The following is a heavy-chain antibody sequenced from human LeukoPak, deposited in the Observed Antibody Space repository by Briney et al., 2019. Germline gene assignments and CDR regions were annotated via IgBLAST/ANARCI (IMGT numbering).Heavy chain of an antibody. Sequence: PGGSLRLSCAASEFTLSDYWMSWVRQAPGKGLEWVANINHNGSEKYCGDSVTGRFTISRDNAKNSLYLQMNNLRAEDSAVYYCVRWATSFDFWGQGTLVTVSS. J-gene: IGHJ4*02. D-gene: IGHD6-6*01. CDR2: INHNGSEK. V-gene: IGHV3-7*01. CDR1: EFTLSDYW. CDR3: VRWATSFDF.